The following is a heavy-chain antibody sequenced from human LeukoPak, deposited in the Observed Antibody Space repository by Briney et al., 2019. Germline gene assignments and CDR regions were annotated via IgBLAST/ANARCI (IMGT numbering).Heavy chain of an antibody. Sequence: GGSLRLSCAASAFTFSSSSMNWVRQAPGKGLEWVSSISSSGGTIYYADSVKGRFTISRDNAENSLYLQMNSLRDEDTAVYYCARGVGVTDYWGQGTLVTVSS. CDR3: ARGVGVTDY. CDR1: AFTFSSSS. J-gene: IGHJ4*02. V-gene: IGHV3-48*03. CDR2: ISSSGGTI. D-gene: IGHD1-26*01.